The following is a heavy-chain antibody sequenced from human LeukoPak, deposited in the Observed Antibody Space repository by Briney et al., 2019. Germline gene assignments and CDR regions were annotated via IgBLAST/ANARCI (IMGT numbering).Heavy chain of an antibody. V-gene: IGHV3-30*02. CDR1: GFTFSSYG. CDR2: ILYDGSNK. D-gene: IGHD2-2*01. J-gene: IGHJ6*03. Sequence: GGSLRLSCAASGFTFSSYGMHWVRQAPGKGLEWVAFILYDGSNKYYADSVKGRFTISRDNSKNTLYLQMNSLRAEDTAVYYCAKDKCSSTSCHYYYYYMDVWGKGTTVTVSS. CDR3: AKDKCSSTSCHYYYYYMDV.